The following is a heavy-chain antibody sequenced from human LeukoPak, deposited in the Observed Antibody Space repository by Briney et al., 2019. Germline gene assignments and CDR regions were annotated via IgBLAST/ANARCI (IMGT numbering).Heavy chain of an antibody. CDR1: GYTFTGFY. J-gene: IGHJ4*02. CDR2: INPNSGGT. D-gene: IGHD2-2*02. V-gene: IGHV1-2*02. Sequence: ASVKVPCKASGYTFTGFYMHWVRQAPRQGLEWMGWINPNSGGTNYAQKFQGRVTMTRDTSISTAYMELSRLRSDDTAVYYCARSVVVPAAIRGYYFDYWGQGTLVTVSS. CDR3: ARSVVVPAAIRGYYFDY.